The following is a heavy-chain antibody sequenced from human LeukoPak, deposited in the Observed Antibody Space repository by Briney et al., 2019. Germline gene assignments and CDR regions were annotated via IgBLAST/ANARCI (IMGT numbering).Heavy chain of an antibody. D-gene: IGHD3-22*01. CDR3: AKDSSGTGAYYDDSRGNENVYFDY. CDR2: ISSNSGSI. J-gene: IGHJ4*02. Sequence: GRSLRLSCAASGFTSDDYDMHWVRQAPGKGLEWVSGISSNSGSIGYADSVKGRFTISRDNAKNSLYLQMNSLRAEDTALYYCAKDSSGTGAYYDDSRGNENVYFDYWGQGVLVTVSS. V-gene: IGHV3-9*02. CDR1: GFTSDDYD.